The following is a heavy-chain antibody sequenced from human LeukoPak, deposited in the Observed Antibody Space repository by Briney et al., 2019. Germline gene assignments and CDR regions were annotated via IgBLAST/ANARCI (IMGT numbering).Heavy chain of an antibody. D-gene: IGHD3-10*01. CDR1: GFTFSNFA. J-gene: IGHJ5*02. V-gene: IGHV3-30-3*01. CDR3: ARKVGSGSFSAPFDP. CDR2: ISYDGTNK. Sequence: PGRSLRLSCAASGFTFSNFAMHWVRQAPGKGLEWVAVISYDGTNKYYIDSVKGRFTISRDNAKNSLYLQMNSLRAEDTALYHCARKVGSGSFSAPFDPWGQGTLVTVSS.